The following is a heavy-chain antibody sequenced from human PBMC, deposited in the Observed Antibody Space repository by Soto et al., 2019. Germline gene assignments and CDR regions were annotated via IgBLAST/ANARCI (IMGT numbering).Heavy chain of an antibody. D-gene: IGHD3-10*01. CDR2: ISAYNGNT. V-gene: IGHV1-18*01. Sequence: ASVKVSCKASGYTFTSYGISWVRQAPGQGLEWMGWISAYNGNTNYAQKLQGRVTMTTDTSTSTAYMELRSLRSDDTAVYYCARHFISSGSYYPGYYFDYWGQGTLVTVSS. CDR3: ARHFISSGSYYPGYYFDY. J-gene: IGHJ4*02. CDR1: GYTFTSYG.